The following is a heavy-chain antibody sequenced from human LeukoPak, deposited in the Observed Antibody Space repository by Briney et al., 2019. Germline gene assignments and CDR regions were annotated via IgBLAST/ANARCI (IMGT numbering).Heavy chain of an antibody. V-gene: IGHV4-59*01. J-gene: IGHJ4*02. Sequence: PSETLSLTCNVSGGSISSYYWSWIRQPPGKGLEWIGYIYYSGSTNYNPSLKSRVTISVDTSKNQFSLKLSSVTAADTAVYYCARARYSSSWACDYWGQGTLVTVSS. CDR1: GGSISSYY. D-gene: IGHD6-13*01. CDR2: IYYSGST. CDR3: ARARYSSSWACDY.